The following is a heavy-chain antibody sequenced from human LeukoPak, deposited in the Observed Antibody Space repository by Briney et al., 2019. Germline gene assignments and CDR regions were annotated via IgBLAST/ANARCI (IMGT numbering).Heavy chain of an antibody. CDR1: GFTFSSYE. J-gene: IGHJ4*02. V-gene: IGHV3-48*03. CDR3: ARSAGGGDLDY. CDR2: ISSSGTTI. Sequence: GGSLRLSCAASGFTFSSYEMNWVRQAPGKGLEWDSYISSSGTTIYYADSVKGRFTISRDNAKNSLYLQMNSLRAEDTAVYFCARSAGGGDLDYWGQGTLVTVSS. D-gene: IGHD4-17*01.